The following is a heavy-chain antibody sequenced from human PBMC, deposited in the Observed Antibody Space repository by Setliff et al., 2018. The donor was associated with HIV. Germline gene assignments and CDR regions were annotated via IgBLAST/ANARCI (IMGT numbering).Heavy chain of an antibody. Sequence: GGSLRLSCSASGFTFNTYGMSWVRQAPGKGLEWVSVISGSGSGTFYADSVKGRFTISRDNSKNTLYLQMNRLRVDDTAVYYCARVGAYYYYYMDVWGKGTTVTVSS. CDR2: ISGSGSGT. V-gene: IGHV3-23*01. J-gene: IGHJ6*03. CDR1: GFTFNTYG. CDR3: ARVGAYYYYYMDV. D-gene: IGHD4-17*01.